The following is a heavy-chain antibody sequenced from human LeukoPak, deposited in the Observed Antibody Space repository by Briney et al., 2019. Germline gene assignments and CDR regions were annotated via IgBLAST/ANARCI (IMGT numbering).Heavy chain of an antibody. CDR1: GFTVSSNY. Sequence: GGSLRLSCAASGFTVSSNYMSWVRQAPGKGLEWVSVIYSGGSTYYADSVKGRFTISRDNSKNKVYLQMNSLRTEDTAVYYCARVGGSLSWSYLAYYMDVWGKGTTVTVSS. J-gene: IGHJ6*03. CDR3: ARVGGSLSWSYLAYYMDV. D-gene: IGHD2-8*02. CDR2: IYSGGST. V-gene: IGHV3-66*02.